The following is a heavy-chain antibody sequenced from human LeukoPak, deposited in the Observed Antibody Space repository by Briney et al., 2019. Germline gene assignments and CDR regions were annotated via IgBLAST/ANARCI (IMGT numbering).Heavy chain of an antibody. CDR1: GGSSSGYY. D-gene: IGHD6-19*01. V-gene: IGHV4-34*01. Sequence: SETLSLTCAVYGGSSSGYYWSWIRQPPGKGLEWIGEINHSGSTYYNPSLRSRVSISVDTSKNQFSLKLSSVTAADTAVYYCARHLSGWYDVGLHYWGQGTLVTVSS. CDR3: ARHLSGWYDVGLHY. CDR2: INHSGST. J-gene: IGHJ4*02.